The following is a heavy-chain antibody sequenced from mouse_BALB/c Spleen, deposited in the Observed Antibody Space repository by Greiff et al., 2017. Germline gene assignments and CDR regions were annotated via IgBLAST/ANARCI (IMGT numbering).Heavy chain of an antibody. CDR1: GFTFRSYA. V-gene: IGHV5-9-4*01. Sequence: EVKLVESGGGLVKPGGSLKLSCAASGFTFRSYAMSWVRQSPEKRLEWVAEISSGGSYTYYPDTVTGRFTISRDNAKNTLYLEMSSLRSEDTAMYYCARGYDSVSSFAYWGQGTLVTVSA. CDR3: ARGYDSVSSFAY. CDR2: ISSGGSYT. J-gene: IGHJ3*01. D-gene: IGHD2-12*01.